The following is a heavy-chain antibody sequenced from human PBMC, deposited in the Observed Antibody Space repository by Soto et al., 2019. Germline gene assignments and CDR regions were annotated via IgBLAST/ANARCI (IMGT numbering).Heavy chain of an antibody. CDR2: AFYTGFT. Sequence: PSETMSPTRAVSGGSISGRYYYWGWLRQSPGKGPDWIGSAFYTGFTSYNPSLESRVSVSVDTSKNQFSLKVSGVSAADTAVYYCATSQKGYNWNYFDHWGQGALVTVSS. D-gene: IGHD1-20*01. CDR1: GGSISGRYYY. CDR3: ATSQKGYNWNYFDH. J-gene: IGHJ4*02. V-gene: IGHV4-39*01.